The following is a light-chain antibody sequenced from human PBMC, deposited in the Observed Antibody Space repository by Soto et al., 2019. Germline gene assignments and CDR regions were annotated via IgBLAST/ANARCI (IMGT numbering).Light chain of an antibody. CDR2: EGS. J-gene: IGLJ1*01. Sequence: QSVRTRAASGSGSPGQAITISCTGTSSDVGSYNLVSWYQQHPGKAPKLMIHEGSKRPSGVSNRFSGSKSGNTASLTISGLQAEDEADYYCCSYAGSSTYVFGTGTKVTVL. V-gene: IGLV2-23*01. CDR1: SSDVGSYNL. CDR3: CSYAGSSTYV.